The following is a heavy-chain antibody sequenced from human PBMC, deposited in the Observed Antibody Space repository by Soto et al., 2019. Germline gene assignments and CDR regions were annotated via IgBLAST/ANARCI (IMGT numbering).Heavy chain of an antibody. D-gene: IGHD3-10*01. CDR2: IYYSGST. CDR3: ARDYITMVRGVYYYYGMDV. Sequence: PSETLSLTCTVSGGSISSCDYYWSWIRQPPGKGLEWIGYIYYSGSTYYNPSLKSRVTISVDTSKNQFSLKLSSVTAADTAVYYCARDYITMVRGVYYYYGMDVWGQGTTVTVSS. CDR1: GGSISSCDYY. V-gene: IGHV4-30-4*01. J-gene: IGHJ6*02.